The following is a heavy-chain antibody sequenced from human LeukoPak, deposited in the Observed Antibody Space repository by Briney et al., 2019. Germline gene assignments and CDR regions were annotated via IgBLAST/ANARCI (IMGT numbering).Heavy chain of an antibody. D-gene: IGHD3-9*01. CDR1: EYTFTSYG. CDR3: ARDRDDILTEYYYGKDV. CDR2: ISAQNGNT. Sequence: GVSVKASCNASEYTFTSYGISWVRQAPGQGLEWMGWISAQNGNTNYPQKLQGRVSMTTDTSTSPAYMELRSLRSDDAAVYYCARDRDDILTEYYYGKDVWGQGTTVTVSS. V-gene: IGHV1-18*01. J-gene: IGHJ6*02.